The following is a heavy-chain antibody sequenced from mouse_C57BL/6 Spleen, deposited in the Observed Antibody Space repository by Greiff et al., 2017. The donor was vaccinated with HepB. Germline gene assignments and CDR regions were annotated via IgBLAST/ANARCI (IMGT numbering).Heavy chain of an antibody. V-gene: IGHV1-80*01. D-gene: IGHD1-1*01. Sequence: QVRLQQSGAELVKPGASVKISCKASGYAFSSYWMNWVKQRPGKGLEWIGQIYPGDGDTNYNGKFKGKATLTADKSSSTAYMQLSSLTSEDSAVYFCARYYYGSSYVGFDYWGQGTTLTVSS. CDR1: GYAFSSYW. CDR3: ARYYYGSSYVGFDY. J-gene: IGHJ2*01. CDR2: IYPGDGDT.